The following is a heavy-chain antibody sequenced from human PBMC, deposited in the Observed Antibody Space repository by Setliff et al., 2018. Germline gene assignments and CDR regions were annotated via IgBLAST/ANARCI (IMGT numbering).Heavy chain of an antibody. J-gene: IGHJ3*02. CDR3: ARTPSVRYFDWLLPREAFDI. Sequence: RASVKVSCKASGGTFSSYAISWVRQAPGQGLEWMGGIIPILGIASYAQKFQGRVTITADESTSTAYMELSSLRSEDTAVYYCARTPSVRYFDWLLPREAFDIWGQGTMVTVSS. D-gene: IGHD3-9*01. CDR1: GGTFSSYA. CDR2: IIPILGIA. V-gene: IGHV1-69*10.